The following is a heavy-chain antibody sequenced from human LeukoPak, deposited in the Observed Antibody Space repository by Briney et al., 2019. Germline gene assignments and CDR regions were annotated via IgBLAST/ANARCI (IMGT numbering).Heavy chain of an antibody. CDR1: GFTVSSNY. J-gene: IGHJ5*02. CDR3: ARLVTGTTVINSGWFDP. D-gene: IGHD4-23*01. CDR2: IYSGGNT. Sequence: GGSLRLSCAASGFTVSSNYMTWVRQAPGKGLEWASVIYSGGNTYYADSVKGRFSISSDNSKNTVYLQMNSLRAEDTAVYYCARLVTGTTVINSGWFDPWGQGTLVTVSS. V-gene: IGHV3-66*04.